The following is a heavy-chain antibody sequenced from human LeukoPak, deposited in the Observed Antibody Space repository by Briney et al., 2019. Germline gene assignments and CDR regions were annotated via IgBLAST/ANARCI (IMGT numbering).Heavy chain of an antibody. V-gene: IGHV1-46*01. Sequence: ASVKVSCKASRYTFTGYYMHWVRQAPGQGLEWMGIINPSGGSTSYAQKFQGRVTMTRDMSTSTVYMELSSLRSEDTAVYYCARRGVWFGESDYYYYMDVWGKGTTVTVSS. D-gene: IGHD3-10*01. CDR3: ARRGVWFGESDYYYYMDV. CDR1: RYTFTGYY. J-gene: IGHJ6*03. CDR2: INPSGGST.